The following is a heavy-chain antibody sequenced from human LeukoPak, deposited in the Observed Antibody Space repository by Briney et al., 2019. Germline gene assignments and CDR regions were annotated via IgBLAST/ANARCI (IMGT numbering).Heavy chain of an antibody. CDR3: ARVGLQGPFSSYYSDY. D-gene: IGHD5-24*01. J-gene: IGHJ4*02. CDR2: IIPIFGTA. Sequence: SVKVSCKASGGTFSSYAISWVRQAPGQGLEWMGGIIPIFGTANYAQKFQGRVTITADESTSTAYMELSSLRSEDTAVYYCARVGLQGPFSSYYSDYWGQGTLVTVSS. CDR1: GGTFSSYA. V-gene: IGHV1-69*13.